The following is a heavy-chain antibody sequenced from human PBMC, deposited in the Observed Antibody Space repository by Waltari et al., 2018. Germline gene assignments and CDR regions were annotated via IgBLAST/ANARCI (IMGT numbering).Heavy chain of an antibody. CDR1: SSSSYY. D-gene: IGHD5-12*01. CDR3: ARLYSGYDDAFDI. J-gene: IGHJ3*02. Sequence: SSSSYYWGWIRQPPGKGLEWIGSIYYSGSTYYNPSLKSRVTISVDTSKNQFSLKLSSVTAADTAVYYCARLYSGYDDAFDIWGQGTMVTVSS. V-gene: IGHV4-39*07. CDR2: IYYSGST.